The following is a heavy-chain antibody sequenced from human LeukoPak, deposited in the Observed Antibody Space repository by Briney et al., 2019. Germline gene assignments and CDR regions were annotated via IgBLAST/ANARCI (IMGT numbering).Heavy chain of an antibody. Sequence: PGGSLRLCCAASGFTFNNYDMHWVRQGPGMGLEWVAFIRYDGSNECYADSVKGRFTISRDNSKNTLYLQMNSLRAEDTAVYYCVGDFDYWGQGTLVTVSS. CDR1: GFTFNNYD. J-gene: IGHJ4*02. V-gene: IGHV3-30*02. CDR2: IRYDGSNE. D-gene: IGHD3-16*01. CDR3: VGDFDY.